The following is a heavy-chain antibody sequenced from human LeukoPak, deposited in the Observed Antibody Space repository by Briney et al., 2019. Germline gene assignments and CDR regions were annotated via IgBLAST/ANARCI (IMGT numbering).Heavy chain of an antibody. CDR1: GFIFSNHY. CDR3: ARGLLYGSRARGYFDY. V-gene: IGHV3-72*01. D-gene: IGHD3-10*01. J-gene: IGHJ4*02. Sequence: PGGSLRLSCAASGFIFSNHYMDWVRQAPGKGLEWVGRIRNKPNSYTTEYAASAKGRFTISRDDSKNSLYLQMNSLKTEDTAVYYCARGLLYGSRARGYFDYWGQGTLVTVSS. CDR2: IRNKPNSYTT.